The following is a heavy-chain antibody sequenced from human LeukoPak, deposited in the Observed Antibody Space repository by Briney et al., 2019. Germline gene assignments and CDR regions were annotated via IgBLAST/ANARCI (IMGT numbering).Heavy chain of an antibody. CDR3: AKINYDFWSGQNYGMDV. CDR1: GYIFTSYW. V-gene: IGHV5-51*01. CDR2: IYPGDSDT. D-gene: IGHD3-3*01. Sequence: GESLKISCKGSGYIFTSYWIGWARQMPGKGLEWMGIIYPGDSDTRYSPSFQGQVTISADKSISTAYLQWSSLKASDTAMYYCAKINYDFWSGQNYGMDVWGQGTTVTVSS. J-gene: IGHJ6*02.